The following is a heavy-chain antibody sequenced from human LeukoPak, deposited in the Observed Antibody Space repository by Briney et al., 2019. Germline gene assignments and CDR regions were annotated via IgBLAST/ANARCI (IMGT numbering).Heavy chain of an antibody. J-gene: IGHJ4*02. CDR2: ISAYNGNT. CDR3: ARISAYDSSGYPDY. V-gene: IGHV1-18*01. CDR1: GYTFTSYG. Sequence: GSVKVSCKASGYTFTSYGISWVRQAPGQGLEWMGWISAYNGNTNYAQKLQGRVTMTTDTSTSPAYMELRSLRSDDTAVYYCARISAYDSSGYPDYWGQGTLVTVSS. D-gene: IGHD3-22*01.